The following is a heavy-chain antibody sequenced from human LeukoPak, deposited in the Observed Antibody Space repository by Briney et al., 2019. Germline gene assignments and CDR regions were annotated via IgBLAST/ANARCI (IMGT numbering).Heavy chain of an antibody. Sequence: PGGSLRLSCAASGFTFSSYSMNWVRQAPGKGLEWVSSISSSSSYIYYADSVKGRFTISRDNAKNSLYLQMNSLRAEDTAVYYCARDFSTLDSVWFDLWGQGTLVTVSS. D-gene: IGHD1-1*01. CDR1: GFTFSSYS. V-gene: IGHV3-21*01. CDR2: ISSSSSYI. J-gene: IGHJ5*02. CDR3: ARDFSTLDSVWFDL.